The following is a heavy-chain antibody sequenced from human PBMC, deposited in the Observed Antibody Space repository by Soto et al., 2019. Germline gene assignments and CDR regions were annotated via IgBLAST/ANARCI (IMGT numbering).Heavy chain of an antibody. V-gene: IGHV3-33*01. CDR2: IWYDGSNK. CDR3: ARDTYYYDSSGYPDY. D-gene: IGHD3-22*01. Sequence: VAVIWYDGSNKYYADSVKGRFTISRDNSKNTLYLQMNSLRAEDTAVYYCARDTYYYDSSGYPDYWGQGTLVTVSS. J-gene: IGHJ4*02.